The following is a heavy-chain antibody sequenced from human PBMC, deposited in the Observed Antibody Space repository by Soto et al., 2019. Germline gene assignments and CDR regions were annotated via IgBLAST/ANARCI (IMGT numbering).Heavy chain of an antibody. CDR2: LSGGIGST. V-gene: IGHV3-23*01. CDR1: GFTFGTYA. Sequence: EVQLLESGGGLVHPGGSLRLSCAASGFTFGTYAMSWVRQSPGKGLEWVSALSGGIGSTYYAASVRGRFTISRDSTRNTLYLQMNSLRVEDTAVYYCAKMRGSGGYFDYWGQGALVTVTS. J-gene: IGHJ4*02. D-gene: IGHD6-19*01. CDR3: AKMRGSGGYFDY.